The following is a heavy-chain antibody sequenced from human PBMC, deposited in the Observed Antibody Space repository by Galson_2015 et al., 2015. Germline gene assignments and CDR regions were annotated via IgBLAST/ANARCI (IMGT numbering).Heavy chain of an antibody. Sequence: SLRLSCAVSRFTFSSYAMTWVRQAPGKGLEWVSSISGSGGGTYYTDSVKGRFTISRDNSKNTLYLHMNSLRAEDTAVYYCAKQYYYENSGYYSSGYYTPFDFWGQGTLVTVSS. D-gene: IGHD3-22*01. CDR2: ISGSGGGT. J-gene: IGHJ4*02. V-gene: IGHV3-23*01. CDR3: AKQYYYENSGYYSSGYYTPFDF. CDR1: RFTFSSYA.